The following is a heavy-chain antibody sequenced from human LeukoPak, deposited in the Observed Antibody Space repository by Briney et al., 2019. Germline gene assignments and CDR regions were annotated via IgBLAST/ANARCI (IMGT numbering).Heavy chain of an antibody. V-gene: IGHV4-39*01. CDR2: IYYSGST. CDR3: ARASITMIVVVPLGFDY. D-gene: IGHD3-22*01. Sequence: SETLSLTCTVSGGSISSSSYYWGWIRQPPGKGLEWIGSIYYSGSTYYNPSLKSRVTISVDTSKNQFSLKLSSVTAADTAVYYCARASITMIVVVPLGFDYWGQGTLVTVAS. CDR1: GGSISSSSYY. J-gene: IGHJ4*02.